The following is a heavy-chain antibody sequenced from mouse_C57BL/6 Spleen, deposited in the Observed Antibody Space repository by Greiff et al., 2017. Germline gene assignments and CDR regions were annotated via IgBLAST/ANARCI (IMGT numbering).Heavy chain of an antibody. CDR3: ARSRPDSSGYFAY. J-gene: IGHJ3*01. CDR2: IYPGSGST. V-gene: IGHV1-55*01. Sequence: QVQLQQPGAELVKPGASVKMSCKASGYTFTSYWLTWVKQRPGQGLEWIGDIYPGSGSTNDNEKFKSKATLTVDTSSSTAYMQLSSLTSEDSAVYYCARSRPDSSGYFAYWGQGTLVTVSA. CDR1: GYTFTSYW. D-gene: IGHD3-2*02.